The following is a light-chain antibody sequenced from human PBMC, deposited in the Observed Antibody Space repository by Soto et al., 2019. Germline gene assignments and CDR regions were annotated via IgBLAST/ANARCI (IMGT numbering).Light chain of an antibody. CDR1: QSISSY. Sequence: DIQMTQSPSSLSASVGDRVNIPCRVSQSISSYVNWYQQKPGKAPKLLIYSASTLQSGVPSRFSGSGSGTDFTLTISNLQPEDFATYYCQQSYDTPPYTFGQGTKLEIK. J-gene: IGKJ2*01. CDR2: SAS. V-gene: IGKV1-39*01. CDR3: QQSYDTPPYT.